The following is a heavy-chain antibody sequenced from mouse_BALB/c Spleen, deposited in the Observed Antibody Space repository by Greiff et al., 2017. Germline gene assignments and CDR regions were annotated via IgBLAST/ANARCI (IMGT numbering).Heavy chain of an antibody. CDR1: GYTFTSYY. CDR3: AREGDFYGRYFDY. D-gene: IGHD1-1*01. Sequence: VQLQQSGPELVKPGASVRISCKASGYTFTSYYIHWVKQRPGQGLEWIGWIYPGNVNTKYNEKFKGKATLTADKSSSTAYMQLSSLTSEDSAVYFGAREGDFYGRYFDYWGQGTTLTVSS. V-gene: IGHV1S56*01. CDR2: IYPGNVNT. J-gene: IGHJ2*01.